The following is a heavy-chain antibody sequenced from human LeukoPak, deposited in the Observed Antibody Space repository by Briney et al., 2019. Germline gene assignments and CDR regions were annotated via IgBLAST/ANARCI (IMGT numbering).Heavy chain of an antibody. CDR1: GGSISSSSYY. CDR3: ARLHKYNSGWYPRWFDP. V-gene: IGHV4-39*07. J-gene: IGHJ5*02. CDR2: IYYSGST. D-gene: IGHD6-19*01. Sequence: SETLSLTCTVSGGSISSSSYYWAWIRQPPGKGLEWIGSIYYSGSTYYNPSLKSRVTISVDTSKNQFSLKLSSVTAADTAVYYCARLHKYNSGWYPRWFDPWGQGTLVTVSS.